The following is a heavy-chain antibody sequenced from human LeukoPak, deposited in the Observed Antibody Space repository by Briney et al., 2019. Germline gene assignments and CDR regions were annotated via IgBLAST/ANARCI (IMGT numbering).Heavy chain of an antibody. CDR3: ARGVVVPAAMLRDYYYYYMDV. Sequence: SETLSLTCSVSGYSISSGFYWGWIRQPPGKGLEWIGSTFHSGSTYYNPSLKSRVTISVDTSKNQFSLKLSSVTAADTAVYYCARGVVVPAAMLRDYYYYYMDVWGKGTTVTVSS. D-gene: IGHD2-2*01. CDR1: GYSISSGFY. V-gene: IGHV4-38-2*02. CDR2: TFHSGST. J-gene: IGHJ6*03.